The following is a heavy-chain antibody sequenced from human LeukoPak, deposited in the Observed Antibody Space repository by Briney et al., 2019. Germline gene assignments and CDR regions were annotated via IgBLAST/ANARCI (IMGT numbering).Heavy chain of an antibody. D-gene: IGHD2/OR15-2a*01. J-gene: IGHJ6*02. V-gene: IGHV1-8*01. CDR1: GYTFSSYD. CDR2: MNPNSGNT. Sequence: ASVKVSCKASGYTFSSYDINWVRQATGQGLEWMGWMNPNSGNTGYAQQFQGRLSMTTNTSISTAYMELNSLRSDDTAVYYCARGIRISYSYDPGVRGQGTTVTVSS. CDR3: ARGIRISYSYDPGV.